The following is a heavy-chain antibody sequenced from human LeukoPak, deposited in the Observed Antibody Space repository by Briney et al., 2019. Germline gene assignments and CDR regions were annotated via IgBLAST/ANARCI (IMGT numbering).Heavy chain of an antibody. CDR1: GFTFSSYW. J-gene: IGHJ4*02. Sequence: GRSLRLSCAASGFTFSSYWMHWVRQAPGKGLVWVSRINSDVSITSYADSVKGRFTISRDNAKNTLYLQMNSLRAEDTAVYYCARGGGDRNPFDYWGQGTLVTVSS. V-gene: IGHV3-74*01. CDR2: INSDVSIT. D-gene: IGHD4-17*01. CDR3: ARGGGDRNPFDY.